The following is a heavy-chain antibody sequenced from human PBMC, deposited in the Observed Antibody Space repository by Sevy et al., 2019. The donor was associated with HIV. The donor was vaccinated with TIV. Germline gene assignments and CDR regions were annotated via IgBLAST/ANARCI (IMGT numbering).Heavy chain of an antibody. CDR2: ISHDGSYQ. Sequence: QLGGSLRLSCAASRFTFSTYDIHWVRQAPGKGLEWVAVISHDGSYQYYTDSVKGRFTISRDDSKNKAYLQRNSLRADDSGVYYCAKGQGYDYIWGNERSEYYFDYWGQGTLVTVSS. J-gene: IGHJ4*02. CDR3: AKGQGYDYIWGNERSEYYFDY. CDR1: RFTFSTYD. D-gene: IGHD3-16*01. V-gene: IGHV3-30*18.